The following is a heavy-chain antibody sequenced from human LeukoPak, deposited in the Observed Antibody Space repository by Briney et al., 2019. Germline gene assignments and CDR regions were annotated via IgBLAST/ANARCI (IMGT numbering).Heavy chain of an antibody. CDR1: GFTFSSYG. CDR2: ISGSGGST. CDR3: AKGSGSYLGYFDY. Sequence: GGSLRLSCAASGFTFSSYGMHWVRQAPGKGLEWVSAISGSGGSTYYADSVKGRFTISRDNSKNTLYLQMNSLRAEDTAVYYCAKGSGSYLGYFDYWGQGTLVTVSS. J-gene: IGHJ4*02. V-gene: IGHV3-23*01. D-gene: IGHD3-10*01.